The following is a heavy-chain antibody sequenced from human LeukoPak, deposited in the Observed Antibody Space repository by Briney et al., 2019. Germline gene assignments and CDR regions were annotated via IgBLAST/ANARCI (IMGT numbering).Heavy chain of an antibody. CDR2: ISSSSTSI. J-gene: IGHJ4*02. CDR3: ASSDDYGGNRFDY. V-gene: IGHV3-48*02. Sequence: GGSLRLSCAASGFTFSIYSMNWVRQPPGKGLEWVSYISSSSTSIYYADSVKRRFTISRDNAKNSLYLQMNRLRDDDTAVYYCASSDDYGGNRFDYWGQGTLVTVSS. CDR1: GFTFSIYS. D-gene: IGHD4-23*01.